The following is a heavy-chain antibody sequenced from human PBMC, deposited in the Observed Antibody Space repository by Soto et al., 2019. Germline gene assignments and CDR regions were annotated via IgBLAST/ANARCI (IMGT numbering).Heavy chain of an antibody. J-gene: IGHJ4*02. Sequence: SETLSLTCAVYGGSFSGYYWTWIRQPPGTGLEWIGEINHSGSTNYNPSLKSRVTISVDTSKNQFSLKVQSVTAADTAVYYCARWNFGQWLVLDYWGQGTLVTVS. CDR3: ARWNFGQWLVLDY. CDR2: INHSGST. D-gene: IGHD6-19*01. CDR1: GGSFSGYY. V-gene: IGHV4-34*01.